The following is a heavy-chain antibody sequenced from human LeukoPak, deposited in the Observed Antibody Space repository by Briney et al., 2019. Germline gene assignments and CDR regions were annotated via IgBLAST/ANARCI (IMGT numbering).Heavy chain of an antibody. CDR2: IKQDGSEK. J-gene: IGHJ4*02. Sequence: GGSLRLSCAASGFTFSSYAMSWVRQAPGKGLEWVANIKQDGSEKYYVDSVKGRFTISRDNAKNSLYLQMNSLRAEDTAVYYCARRVGYSYGRYFDYWGQGTLVTVSS. D-gene: IGHD5-18*01. CDR1: GFTFSSYA. V-gene: IGHV3-7*01. CDR3: ARRVGYSYGRYFDY.